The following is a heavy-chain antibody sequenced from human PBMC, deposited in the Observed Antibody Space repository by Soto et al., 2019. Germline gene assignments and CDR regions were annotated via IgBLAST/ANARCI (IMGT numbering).Heavy chain of an antibody. V-gene: IGHV4-34*01. CDR3: ARGPPLGY. CDR2: INHSGST. CDR1: GGSFSGYY. J-gene: IGHJ4*02. Sequence: SETLSLTCAVYGGSFSGYYWSWIRQPPGKGLEWIGEINHSGSTNYNPSLKSRVTISVDTSKNQFSLKLSSVTAADTAVYYCARGPPLGYWGQGTLVTAPQ.